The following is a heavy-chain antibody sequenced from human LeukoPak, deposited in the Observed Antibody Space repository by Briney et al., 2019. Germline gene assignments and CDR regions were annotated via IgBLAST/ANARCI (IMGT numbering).Heavy chain of an antibody. CDR1: GGSFSGYY. Sequence: SETLSLTCAVSGGSFSGYYWSWVRQPPGKGVEWIGEINHSGSTNYNPSLKSRGTISVDTSKNQFSLKLSSVTAADTAVYYCARSPGDILTGYLDYWGQGTLVTVSS. V-gene: IGHV4-34*01. CDR3: ARSPGDILTGYLDY. CDR2: INHSGST. J-gene: IGHJ4*02. D-gene: IGHD3-9*01.